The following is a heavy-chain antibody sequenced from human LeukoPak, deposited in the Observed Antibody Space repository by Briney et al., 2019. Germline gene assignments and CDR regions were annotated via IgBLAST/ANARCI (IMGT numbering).Heavy chain of an antibody. Sequence: GGSLRLSCAASGFTFSSYWMHWVRQAPGKGLVWVSYISGDGSSTTYADSVKGRSTISRDNAKNTLDLQMNSLRAGDTAVYYCARGGWGTAIDYWAQGTLVTVSS. CDR1: GFTFSSYW. D-gene: IGHD1-7*01. V-gene: IGHV3-74*01. CDR3: ARGGWGTAIDY. J-gene: IGHJ4*02. CDR2: ISGDGSST.